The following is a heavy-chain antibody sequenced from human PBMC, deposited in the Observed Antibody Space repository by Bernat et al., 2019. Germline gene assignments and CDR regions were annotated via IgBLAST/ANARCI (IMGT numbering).Heavy chain of an antibody. CDR1: GGSITSGGYY. CDR2: IYYSGST. V-gene: IGHV4-31*03. CDR3: ARYDILTGYPHGDY. Sequence: QVQLQESGPGLVKPSQTLSLTCTVSGGSITSGGYYWSWIRQHPGKGLEWIGYIYYSGSTYYNPSLKSRVTISVDTSKNQFSLKLSSVTAADTAVYYCARYDILTGYPHGDYWGQGTLVTVSS. D-gene: IGHD3-9*01. J-gene: IGHJ4*02.